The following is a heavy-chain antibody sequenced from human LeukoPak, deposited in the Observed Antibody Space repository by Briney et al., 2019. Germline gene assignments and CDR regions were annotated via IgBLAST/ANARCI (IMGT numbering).Heavy chain of an antibody. D-gene: IGHD6-13*01. CDR2: ISSSSSYI. CDR3: ARDFTLTAAGPEYFQH. CDR1: GFTFANYW. V-gene: IGHV3-21*01. Sequence: PGGSLRLSCAASGFTFANYWMTWVRQAPGKGLEWVSSISSSSSYIYYADSVKGRFTISRDNAKNSLYLQMNSLRAEDTAVYYCARDFTLTAAGPEYFQHWGQGTLVTVSS. J-gene: IGHJ1*01.